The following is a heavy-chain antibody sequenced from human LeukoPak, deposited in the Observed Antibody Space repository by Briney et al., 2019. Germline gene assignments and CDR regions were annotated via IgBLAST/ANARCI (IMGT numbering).Heavy chain of an antibody. Sequence: PGGSLRLSCAASGFIFSNYAMHWVRQAPGKGLEWVAVIAADGRDKHHADSVKGRFTISRDNSKNTLYLQMNRLRAEDTAVYYCAKVRNYFDSSGRHFDYWGQGTPVTVSS. CDR2: IAADGRDK. CDR3: AKVRNYFDSSGRHFDY. J-gene: IGHJ4*02. V-gene: IGHV3-30*04. CDR1: GFIFSNYA. D-gene: IGHD3-22*01.